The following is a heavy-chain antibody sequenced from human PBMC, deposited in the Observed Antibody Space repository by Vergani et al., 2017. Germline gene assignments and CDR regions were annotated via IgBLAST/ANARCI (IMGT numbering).Heavy chain of an antibody. V-gene: IGHV3-48*03. J-gene: IGHJ3*02. CDR3: ARAGDTAMVTDAFDI. CDR1: GFTFSSYE. D-gene: IGHD5-18*01. Sequence: EVQLVESGGGLVQPGGSLRLSCAASGFTFSSYEMNWVRQAPGKGLEWVSYISCSGSTIYYANSVKGRFTLSRDNAKNSLYLQMNSLRAGDTAVYYCARAGDTAMVTDAFDIWGQGTMVTVSS. CDR2: ISCSGSTI.